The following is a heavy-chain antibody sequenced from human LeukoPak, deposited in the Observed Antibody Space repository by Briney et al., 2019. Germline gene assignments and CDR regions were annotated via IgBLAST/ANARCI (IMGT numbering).Heavy chain of an antibody. V-gene: IGHV1-2*02. CDR2: IDPNSGGT. CDR1: GYTFTGYY. J-gene: IGHJ4*02. D-gene: IGHD6-6*01. Sequence: ASVKVSCKASGYTFTGYYMHWVRQAPGQGLEWMGWIDPNSGGTNYAQKFQGRVTMTRDTSISTAYMELSRLRSDDTAVYYCASGPSDLGSSSQYWGQGTLVTVSS. CDR3: ASGPSDLGSSSQY.